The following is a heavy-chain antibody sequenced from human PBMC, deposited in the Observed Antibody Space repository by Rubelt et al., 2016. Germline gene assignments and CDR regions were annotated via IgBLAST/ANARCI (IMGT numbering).Heavy chain of an antibody. Sequence: QVQLQESGPGLVKPSETLSLTCTVSGYSISSGYYWGWIRQPPGKGLEWIGSIYYAGNTNYHPSLKSRVTISADTSKNQFSLRLSSVTAADTAVYYCARGGTITQLDAFDIWGQGTMVTVSS. V-gene: IGHV4-61*01. CDR3: ARGGTITQLDAFDI. CDR2: IYYAGNT. D-gene: IGHD1-1*01. CDR1: GYSISSGYY. J-gene: IGHJ3*02.